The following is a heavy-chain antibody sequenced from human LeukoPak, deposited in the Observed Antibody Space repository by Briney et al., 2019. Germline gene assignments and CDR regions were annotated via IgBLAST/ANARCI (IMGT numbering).Heavy chain of an antibody. V-gene: IGHV3-33*01. D-gene: IGHD6-19*01. CDR1: GFTFSSNG. CDR3: ARAEKIAVAGMGYYFDY. Sequence: GGSLRLSCVASGFTFSSNGMHWVRQAPGKGLEWVAVIWYDGSNKYYADSVKGRFTISRDNSKNTLYLQMNNLRAEDTAVYYCARAEKIAVAGMGYYFDYWGQGTLVTVSS. J-gene: IGHJ4*02. CDR2: IWYDGSNK.